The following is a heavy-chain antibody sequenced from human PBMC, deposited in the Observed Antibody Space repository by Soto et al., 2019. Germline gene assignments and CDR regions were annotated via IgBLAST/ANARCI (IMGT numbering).Heavy chain of an antibody. Sequence: GGSLRLSCAASGFTFSSYSMNWVRQAPGKGLEWVSSISSSSSYIYYADSVRGRFTISRDNAKNSLYLQMNSLRAEDTAVYYCASTPTGLNRYWGQGTLVTVSS. D-gene: IGHD1-1*01. V-gene: IGHV3-21*01. CDR1: GFTFSSYS. CDR3: ASTPTGLNRY. J-gene: IGHJ4*02. CDR2: ISSSSSYI.